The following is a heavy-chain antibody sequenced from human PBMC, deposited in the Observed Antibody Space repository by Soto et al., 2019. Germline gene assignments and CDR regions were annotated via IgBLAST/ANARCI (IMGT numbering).Heavy chain of an antibody. Sequence: KVSCKASGGTFSSYAISWVRQAPGQGLEWMGGIIPIFGTANYAQKFQGRVTITADKSTSTAYMELSSLRSEDTAVYYCASLGWGYSGYDTYYYYYGMDVWGQGTTVTVSS. D-gene: IGHD5-12*01. V-gene: IGHV1-69*06. CDR3: ASLGWGYSGYDTYYYYYGMDV. CDR1: GGTFSSYA. CDR2: IIPIFGTA. J-gene: IGHJ6*02.